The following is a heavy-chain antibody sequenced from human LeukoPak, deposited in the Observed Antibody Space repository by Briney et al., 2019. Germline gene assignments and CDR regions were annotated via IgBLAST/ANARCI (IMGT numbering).Heavy chain of an antibody. J-gene: IGHJ2*01. V-gene: IGHV1-18*01. D-gene: IGHD3-10*01. Sequence: ASVKVSCKASGYTFTSYGISWVRQAPGQGLEWMGWISAYNGNTNYAQKLQGRVTMTTDTSTSTAYMELRSLRSDDTAVYYCATSGGRYGSGSYFEPGWYFDLWGRGTLVTVSS. CDR1: GYTFTSYG. CDR3: ATSGGRYGSGSYFEPGWYFDL. CDR2: ISAYNGNT.